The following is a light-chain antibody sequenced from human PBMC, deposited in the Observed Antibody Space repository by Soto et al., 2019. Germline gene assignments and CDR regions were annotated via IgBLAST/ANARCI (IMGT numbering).Light chain of an antibody. CDR3: QQYGSSPPLT. J-gene: IGKJ4*01. V-gene: IGKV3-20*01. CDR1: QSVSSSY. Sequence: ILVTQSPCTLPLSPGERATLSCRASQSVSSSYLAWYQQKPGQAPRLLIYGASSRATGIPDRFSGSGSGTDFTLTISRLEPEDFAVYYCQQYGSSPPLTFGGGTKVDIK. CDR2: GAS.